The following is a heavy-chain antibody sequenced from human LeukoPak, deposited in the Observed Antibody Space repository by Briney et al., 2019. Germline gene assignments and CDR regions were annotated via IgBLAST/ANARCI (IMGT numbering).Heavy chain of an antibody. V-gene: IGHV1-69*13. J-gene: IGHJ6*02. D-gene: IGHD2-15*01. CDR3: AVAPAPPDGMDV. CDR1: GCTFSSYA. CDR2: IIPIFGTA. Sequence: ASVKVSCKASGCTFSSYAISWVRQAPGQGLEWMGGIIPIFGTANYAQKFQGRVTITADESTSTAYMELSSLRSEDTAVYYCAVAPAPPDGMDVWGQGTTVTASS.